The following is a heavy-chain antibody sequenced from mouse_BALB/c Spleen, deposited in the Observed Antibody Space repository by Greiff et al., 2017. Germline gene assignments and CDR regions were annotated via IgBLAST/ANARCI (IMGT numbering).Heavy chain of an antibody. Sequence: QVQLQQSGPELVKPGASVKMSCKASGYTFTSYYIHWVKQRTGQGLEWIGEIYPGSGSTYYNEKFKGKATLTADKSSNTAYMQLSSLTSEDSAVYFWARSSYTTGDAMDYWGQGTSVTVSS. CDR3: ARSSYTTGDAMDY. V-gene: IGHV1-77*01. J-gene: IGHJ4*01. CDR2: IYPGSGST. D-gene: IGHD2-12*01. CDR1: GYTFTSYY.